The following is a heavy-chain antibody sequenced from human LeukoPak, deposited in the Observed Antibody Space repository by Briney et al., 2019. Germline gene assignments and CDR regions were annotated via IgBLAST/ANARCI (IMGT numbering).Heavy chain of an antibody. CDR1: GFTHRSYA. D-gene: IGHD6-13*01. J-gene: IGHJ5*02. V-gene: IGHV3-23*01. CDR3: ARPGVTTAGTRWFVP. CDR2: IGCGGVGT. Sequence: PGGSVRLSCASCGFTHRSYAMSWVRQAPGKGREWVSAIGCGGVGTQYADTVKGRFTISRDNSKNTLYLQMNSLSAAGTAVFYCARPGVTTAGTRWFVPWGQGALVTVSS.